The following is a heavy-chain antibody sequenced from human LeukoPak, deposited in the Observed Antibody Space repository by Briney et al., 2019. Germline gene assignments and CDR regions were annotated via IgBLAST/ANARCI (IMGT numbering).Heavy chain of an antibody. CDR2: IYYNGNM. D-gene: IGHD1-1*01. Sequence: SETLSLTCAVSGDSISSSNWWGWIRQPPGKGLEWIGHIYYNGNMYFNPSLKSRVSLSVDTSKNQFSLKLSSVTAEDTAVYYCARDGTFPDYWGQGTLVTVSS. V-gene: IGHV4-28*03. CDR3: ARDGTFPDY. J-gene: IGHJ4*02. CDR1: GDSISSSNW.